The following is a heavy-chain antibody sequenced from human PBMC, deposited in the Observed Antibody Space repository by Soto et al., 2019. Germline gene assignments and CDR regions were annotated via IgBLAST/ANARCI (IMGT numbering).Heavy chain of an antibody. CDR1: GFTFSSYA. D-gene: IGHD3-10*01. J-gene: IGHJ4*02. CDR2: ISGSGGST. V-gene: IGHV3-23*01. Sequence: EVQLLESGGGLVQPGGSLRLSCAASGFTFSSYAMSWVRQAPGKGLEWVSAISGSGGSTYYADSVKGRFTISRDNSKNTLYLQMNSLRAEDTAVYYCAKDWRDTMVRGVGGEFDYWGQGTLVTVSS. CDR3: AKDWRDTMVRGVGGEFDY.